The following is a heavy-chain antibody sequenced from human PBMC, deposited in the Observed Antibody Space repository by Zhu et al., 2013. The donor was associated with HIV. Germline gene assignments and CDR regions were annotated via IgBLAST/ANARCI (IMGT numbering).Heavy chain of an antibody. CDR2: IRSKANSYAT. CDR3: TTLFYYDILTGYNYYGMDV. Sequence: EVQLVESGGGLVQPGGSLKLSCAASGFTFSGSAMHWVRQASGKGLEWVGRIRSKANSYATAYAASVKGRFTISRDDSKNTAYLQMNSLKTEDTAVYYCTTLFYYDILTGYNYYGMDVWGQGTTVTVSS. J-gene: IGHJ6*02. CDR1: GFTFSGSA. V-gene: IGHV3-73*02. D-gene: IGHD3-9*01.